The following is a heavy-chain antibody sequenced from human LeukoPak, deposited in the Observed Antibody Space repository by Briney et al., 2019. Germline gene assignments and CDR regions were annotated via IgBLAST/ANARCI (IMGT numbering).Heavy chain of an antibody. CDR1: GFTFSSYE. CDR3: ATGELWFGELLTPL. V-gene: IGHV3-48*03. CDR2: ISSSGNTI. D-gene: IGHD3-10*01. Sequence: PGGSLRLSCAASGFTFSSYEMNWVRQAPGKGLEWVSYISSSGNTIYYADSVKGRFTISRDNAKNTLYLQMNSLRAEDTAVYYCATGELWFGELLTPLGGQGTLVTVSS. J-gene: IGHJ4*02.